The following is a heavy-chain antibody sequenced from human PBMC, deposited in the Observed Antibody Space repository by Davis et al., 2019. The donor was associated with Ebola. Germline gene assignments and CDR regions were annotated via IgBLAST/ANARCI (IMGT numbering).Heavy chain of an antibody. V-gene: IGHV1-18*01. J-gene: IGHJ5*02. D-gene: IGHD3-22*01. CDR2: ISAYNGNT. CDR1: GYTFTSYG. Sequence: AASVKVSCKASGYTFTSYGISWVRQAPGQGLEWMGWISAYNGNTNYAQKLQGRVTMITDTSTSTAYMELRSLRSDDTAVYYCARGVTIIVVSNWFDPWGQGTLVTVSS. CDR3: ARGVTIIVVSNWFDP.